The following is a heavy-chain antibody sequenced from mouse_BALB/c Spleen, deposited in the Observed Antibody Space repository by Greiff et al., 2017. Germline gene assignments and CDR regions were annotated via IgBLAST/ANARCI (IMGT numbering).Heavy chain of an antibody. V-gene: IGHV2-2-2*01. CDR2: IWSGGST. J-gene: IGHJ4*01. CDR1: GFSLTSYG. CDR3: VRKGLYYRYAMDY. D-gene: IGHD2-14*01. Sequence: QVHVKQSGPGLVQPSQSLSITCTVSGFSLTSYGVHWVRQSPGKGLEWLGVIWSGGSTDYNAAFISRLSISKDNSKSQVFFKMNSLQADDTAIYYCVRKGLYYRYAMDYWGQGTSVTVSS.